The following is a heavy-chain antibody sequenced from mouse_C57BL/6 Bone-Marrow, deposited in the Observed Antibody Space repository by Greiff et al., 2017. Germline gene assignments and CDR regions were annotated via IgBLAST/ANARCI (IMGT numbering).Heavy chain of an antibody. Sequence: QVQLQQSGAELARPGASVKLSCKASGYTFTSYGISWVKQRTGQGLEWIGEIYPRSGNTYYKEKVKGKATLTTDKSSSTAYMQLRSLTSEDTAVYFCARRDYYGSRGNYWGQGTTLTVSA. V-gene: IGHV1-81*01. J-gene: IGHJ2*01. CDR1: GYTFTSYG. D-gene: IGHD1-1*01. CDR2: IYPRSGNT. CDR3: ARRDYYGSRGNY.